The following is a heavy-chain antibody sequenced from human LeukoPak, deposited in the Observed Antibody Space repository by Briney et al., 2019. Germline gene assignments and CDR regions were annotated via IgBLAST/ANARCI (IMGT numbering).Heavy chain of an antibody. Sequence: GGSLTLSCAASGFTFSNSAMSWVRHARGKGLEWVSLVSFSGANTSYADSVKARFTISRDRSKATRSLVLNRLRAQHSATFCCARDIQLATWGLGTMVTVSS. CDR1: GFTFSNSA. D-gene: IGHD5-24*01. CDR2: VSFSGANT. V-gene: IGHV3-23*01. J-gene: IGHJ3*01. CDR3: ARDIQLAT.